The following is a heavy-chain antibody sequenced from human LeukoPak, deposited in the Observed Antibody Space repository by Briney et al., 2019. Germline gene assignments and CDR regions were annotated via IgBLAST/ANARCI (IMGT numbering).Heavy chain of an antibody. D-gene: IGHD3-3*01. CDR3: ARGRFLDAFDI. CDR1: GGSISSYY. V-gene: IGHV4-59*01. J-gene: IGHJ3*02. CDR2: IYYSGST. Sequence: PSETLSLTCTVSGGSISSYYWSWIRQPPGKGLEWIGYIYYSGSTKNKPSLKSRVTISVDTSKNQFSLKLSSVTAADTAVYYCARGRFLDAFDIWGQGTMVTVSS.